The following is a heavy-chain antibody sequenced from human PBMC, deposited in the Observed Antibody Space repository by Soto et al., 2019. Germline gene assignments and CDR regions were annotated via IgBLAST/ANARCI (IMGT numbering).Heavy chain of an antibody. CDR2: ISSSSSTI. J-gene: IGHJ5*02. V-gene: IGHV3-48*02. CDR1: GFTFSSYS. CDR3: AREGGSLNWFDP. Sequence: EVQLVESGGGLVQPGGSLRLSCAASGFTFSSYSMNWVRQAPGKGLEWVSYISSSSSTIYYADSVKSRFTISRDNAKNSLYLQKNSLRDEDTAVYYCAREGGSLNWFDPWGQGTLVTVSS. D-gene: IGHD1-26*01.